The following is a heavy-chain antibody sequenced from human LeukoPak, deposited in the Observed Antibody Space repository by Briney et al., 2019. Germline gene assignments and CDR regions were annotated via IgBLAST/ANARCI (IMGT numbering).Heavy chain of an antibody. CDR1: GFTFSDYW. CDR3: ARDRITMVREVLSQHFDY. V-gene: IGHV3-7*01. CDR2: INQDGSEK. Sequence: GGSLRLSCAASGFTFSDYWMQWVRQAPGKGLEWVANINQDGSEKYFVDSVKGRFTISRDNAKNSLHLQMNSLRAEDTAVYYCARDRITMVREVLSQHFDYWGQGTLVTVSS. J-gene: IGHJ4*02. D-gene: IGHD3-10*01.